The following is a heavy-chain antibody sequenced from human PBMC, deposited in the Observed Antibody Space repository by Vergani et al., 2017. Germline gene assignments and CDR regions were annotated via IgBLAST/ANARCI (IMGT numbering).Heavy chain of an antibody. J-gene: IGHJ4*02. CDR2: IYYSGST. CDR3: ARVAVAVACTYFDY. CDR1: GGSISSYY. D-gene: IGHD6-19*01. Sequence: QVQLQESGPGLVKPSETLSLTCTVSGGSISSYYWSWIRQPPGKGLEWIGYIYYSGSTNYNPSLKSRVTISVDTSKNQFSLKLSSVTAADTAVYYCARVAVAVACTYFDYWGQGTLVTVSS. V-gene: IGHV4-59*01.